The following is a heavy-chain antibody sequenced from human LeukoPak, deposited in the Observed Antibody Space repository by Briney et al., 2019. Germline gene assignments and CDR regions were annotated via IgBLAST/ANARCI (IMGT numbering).Heavy chain of an antibody. CDR3: ARRGAYYGNFDY. Sequence: AETLTLTCTVSGGSISRYYWSWIRQPPGKGLEWIGYIYYSGSTNYNSSLKSQVTISVDTSKTQFSLKLSSGTDADTVVYCCARRGAYYGNFDYWGQGTLVTVSS. CDR1: GGSISRYY. CDR2: IYYSGST. D-gene: IGHD1-26*01. J-gene: IGHJ4*02. V-gene: IGHV4-59*08.